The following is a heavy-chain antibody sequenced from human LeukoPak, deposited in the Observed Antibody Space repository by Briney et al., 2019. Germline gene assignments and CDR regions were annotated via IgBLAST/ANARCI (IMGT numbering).Heavy chain of an antibody. Sequence: SETLSLTCAVYGGSFSGYYWSWIRQPPGKGLEWIGEINHSGSTNYNPSLKSRVTISVDTSKNQFSLKLSSVTAADTAVYYCASARHTLGRWGQGTLVTVSS. D-gene: IGHD2-21*01. CDR3: ASARHTLGR. J-gene: IGHJ4*02. CDR2: INHSGST. V-gene: IGHV4-34*01. CDR1: GGSFSGYY.